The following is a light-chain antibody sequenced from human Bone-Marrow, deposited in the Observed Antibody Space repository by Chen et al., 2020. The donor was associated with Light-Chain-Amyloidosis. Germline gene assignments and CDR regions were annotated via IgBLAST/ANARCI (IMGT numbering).Light chain of an antibody. V-gene: IGLV3-21*02. CDR3: QVWDRSSDRPV. CDR1: NIGSTS. J-gene: IGLJ3*02. CDR2: DDS. Sequence: SYVLTQPSSVSVATGQTAKIGRGGNNIGSTSVHWYQQTPGQAPLLVVYDDSDRPSGIPERLSGSNSGNTATLTISRVEVGDEADYYCQVWDRSSDRPVFGGGTKLTVL.